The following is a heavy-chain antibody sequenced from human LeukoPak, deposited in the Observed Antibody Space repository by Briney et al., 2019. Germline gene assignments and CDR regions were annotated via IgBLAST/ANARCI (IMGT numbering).Heavy chain of an antibody. V-gene: IGHV4-4*07. Sequence: PSETLSLTCTVSGGSISSYYWSWIPQPAGKGLEWIGRIYTSGSTNSKPSLKSRVTISVDKSKDQFSLKLSSVTAAVTAVYYCARHYDPWGQGTMVTVSS. CDR2: IYTSGST. J-gene: IGHJ5*02. CDR1: GGSISSYY. CDR3: ARHYDP.